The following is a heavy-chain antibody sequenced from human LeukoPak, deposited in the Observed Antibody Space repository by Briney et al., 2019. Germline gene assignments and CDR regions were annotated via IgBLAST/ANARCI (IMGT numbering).Heavy chain of an antibody. Sequence: GGSQRLSCAASGFTFRNSMISWVRHPPGKGLEWVTAISGSGGSTYYADSVKGRFSISRDNSKNTVYLQMNSLRAEDTAIYYCAKGLLRGLDVWGQGTTVTVSS. V-gene: IGHV3-23*01. J-gene: IGHJ6*02. D-gene: IGHD4-17*01. CDR3: AKGLLRGLDV. CDR2: ISGSGGST. CDR1: GFTFRNSM.